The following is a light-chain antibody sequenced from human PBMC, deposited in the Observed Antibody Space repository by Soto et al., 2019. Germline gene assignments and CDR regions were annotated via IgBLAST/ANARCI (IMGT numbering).Light chain of an antibody. J-gene: IGKJ5*01. CDR3: QQSYRNPIT. CDR2: AAS. CDR1: QSISNY. Sequence: DIQITQSASSLSASVGDRVTITCRASQSISNYLNWYQQKPGKAPNLLIHAASSLQSGVPPRFSGSGSGTDFTLTISSLQPEDFATYFCQQSYRNPITFGQGTRLEIK. V-gene: IGKV1-39*01.